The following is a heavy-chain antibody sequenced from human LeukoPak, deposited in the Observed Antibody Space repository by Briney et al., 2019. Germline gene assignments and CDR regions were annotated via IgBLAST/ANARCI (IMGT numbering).Heavy chain of an antibody. CDR3: AKVGLTVTTILDYFDY. V-gene: IGHV3-30*18. Sequence: GGSLRLSCAASRFTFSSYGMHWVRQAPGKGLEWVALISYDGSNKYYADSVKGRFTTSRDNSKNTLYLQMNSLRAEDTAVYYCAKVGLTVTTILDYFDYWGQGTLVTVSS. J-gene: IGHJ4*02. CDR2: ISYDGSNK. CDR1: RFTFSSYG. D-gene: IGHD4-11*01.